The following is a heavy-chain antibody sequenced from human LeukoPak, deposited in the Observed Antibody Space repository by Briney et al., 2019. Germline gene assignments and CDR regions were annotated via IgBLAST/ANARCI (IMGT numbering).Heavy chain of an antibody. J-gene: IGHJ6*03. D-gene: IGHD2-15*01. CDR3: ARASAGFSRIPYYYYYYYMDV. Sequence: PSETLSLTCTVSGGSISSYYWSWIRQPPGKGLEWIGYIYYSGSTNYNPSLKSRVTISVDTSKNQFSLKLSSVTAADTAVYYCARASAGFSRIPYYYYYYYMDVWGKGTTVTVSS. V-gene: IGHV4-59*01. CDR1: GGSISSYY. CDR2: IYYSGST.